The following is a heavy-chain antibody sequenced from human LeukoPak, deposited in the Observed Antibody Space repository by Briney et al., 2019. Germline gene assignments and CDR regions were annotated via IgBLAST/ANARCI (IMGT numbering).Heavy chain of an antibody. V-gene: IGHV1-69*01. D-gene: IGHD2-15*01. J-gene: IGHJ5*02. Sequence: GASVNVSCRSCVGIFSIYAISGVRQPPAQGLEGMGGISPIFGTANYAQKFQGRVTITADQSTSTAYMELGSLRSADTAVYNCVRVGCSGGSCYKSNAWGQGTLVTASS. CDR1: VGIFSIYA. CDR2: ISPIFGTA. CDR3: VRVGCSGGSCYKSNA.